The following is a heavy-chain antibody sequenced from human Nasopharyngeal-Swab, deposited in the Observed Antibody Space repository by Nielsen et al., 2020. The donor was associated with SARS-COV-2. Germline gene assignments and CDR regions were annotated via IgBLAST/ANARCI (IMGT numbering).Heavy chain of an antibody. CDR3: ARDGVRGVINWFDP. Sequence: SETLSLTCTVSGGSISSYYWSWIRQPAGKGLEWIGYIYYSGSTNYNPSLKSRVTISVDTSKNQFSLKLSSVTAADTAVYYCARDGVRGVINWFDPWGQGTLVTVSS. D-gene: IGHD3-10*01. CDR2: IYYSGST. J-gene: IGHJ5*02. CDR1: GGSISSYY. V-gene: IGHV4-59*01.